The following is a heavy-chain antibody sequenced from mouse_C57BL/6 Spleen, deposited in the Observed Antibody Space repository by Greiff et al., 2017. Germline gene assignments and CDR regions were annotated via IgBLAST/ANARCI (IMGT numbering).Heavy chain of an antibody. CDR2: ILPGSGST. D-gene: IGHD2-3*01. CDR1: GYTFPGYW. J-gene: IGHJ2*01. V-gene: IGHV1-9*01. CDR3: ARESVYDGYYDDFDY. Sequence: QVQLQQSGAELMKPGASVKLSCKATGYTFPGYWIEWVKQRPGPGLEWIGEILPGSGSTNYNEKFKGKATFTADTSSNTAYMQLSSLTTEDSAIYYCARESVYDGYYDDFDYWGQGTTLTVSS.